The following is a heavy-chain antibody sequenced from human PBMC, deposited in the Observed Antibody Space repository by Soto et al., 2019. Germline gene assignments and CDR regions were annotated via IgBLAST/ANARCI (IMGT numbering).Heavy chain of an antibody. V-gene: IGHV3-53*01. Sequence: EVQLVESGGGLIQPGGSLRLSCAASGFAVSSKYMTWVRQAPGKGLEWVSVIYGSVTTYYADSVKGRFTISREPSTNTSYLQMNSLRAEDTAVYYCVQPTGWPGFDFWGQGTLVTVSS. J-gene: IGHJ4*02. D-gene: IGHD6-19*01. CDR3: VQPTGWPGFDF. CDR2: IYGSVTT. CDR1: GFAVSSKY.